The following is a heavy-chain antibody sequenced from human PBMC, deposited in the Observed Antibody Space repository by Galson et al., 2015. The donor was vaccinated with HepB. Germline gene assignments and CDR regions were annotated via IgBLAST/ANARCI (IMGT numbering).Heavy chain of an antibody. J-gene: IGHJ6*02. CDR3: ARDPSATGVYYYYYYGMDV. D-gene: IGHD1-26*01. CDR1: GYTYTGYY. Sequence: SVKVYCKASGYTYTGYYMHWVRQAPGQGLEWMGWINPNSGGTNYAQKFQGRVTMTRDTSISTAYMELSRLRSDDTAVYYCARDPSATGVYYYYYYGMDVWGQGTTVTVSS. V-gene: IGHV1-2*02. CDR2: INPNSGGT.